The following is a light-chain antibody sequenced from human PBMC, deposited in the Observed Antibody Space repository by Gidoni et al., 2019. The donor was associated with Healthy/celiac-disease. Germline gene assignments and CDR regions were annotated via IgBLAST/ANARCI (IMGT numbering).Light chain of an antibody. CDR1: QSISSY. CDR2: AAP. J-gene: IGKJ2*01. Sequence: DIQMTQSPSSLSASVGDRVTITSRASQSISSYLNWSQQNPGKAPKLLIYAAPSLQSGVPSRFSDSGSGTDFTLTISSLQPEDCATYYCQQSYSTPYTFGQGTKLEIK. V-gene: IGKV1-39*01. CDR3: QQSYSTPYT.